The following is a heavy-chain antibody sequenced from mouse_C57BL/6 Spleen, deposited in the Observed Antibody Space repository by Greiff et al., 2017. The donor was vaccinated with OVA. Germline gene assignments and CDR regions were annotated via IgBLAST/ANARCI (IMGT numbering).Heavy chain of an antibody. CDR1: EYEFPSHD. Sequence: EVKLVESGGGLVQPGESLTLSCESNEYEFPSHDMSWVRKTPEKRLELVAAINSDGGSTYYPDTMERRFIISRDNTKKTLYLQMSSLRSEDTALYYCARHASYYDYDGYAMDYWGQGTSVTVSS. J-gene: IGHJ4*01. CDR2: INSDGGST. D-gene: IGHD2-4*01. V-gene: IGHV5-2*01. CDR3: ARHASYYDYDGYAMDY.